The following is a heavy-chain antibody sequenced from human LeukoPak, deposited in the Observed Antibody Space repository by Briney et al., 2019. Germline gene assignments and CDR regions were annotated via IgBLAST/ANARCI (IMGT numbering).Heavy chain of an antibody. CDR3: ASPSDYFDY. D-gene: IGHD2-2*01. Sequence: GGALRLSCAPSRFTFSSYEMNWVRQAPGKGLEWVSYISSSGSTIYYADSLKGRFTTSRDNAKNSLYLQMNSLRAEDTAVYYCASPSDYFDYWGPGIMVTVSS. CDR1: RFTFSSYE. J-gene: IGHJ4*02. V-gene: IGHV3-48*03. CDR2: ISSSGSTI.